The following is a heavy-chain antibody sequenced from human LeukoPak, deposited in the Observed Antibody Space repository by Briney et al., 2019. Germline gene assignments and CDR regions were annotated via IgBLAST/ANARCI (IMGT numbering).Heavy chain of an antibody. V-gene: IGHV3-11*01. J-gene: IGHJ4*02. Sequence: GGSLRLSCAASGFTFSDYYMSWIRQAPGKGLEWVSYISSSGSTIYYADSVKGRFTISRDNAKNSLYLQMNSLRAEDTAVYYCATYRQVLLPFESWGQGTLVTVSS. CDR3: ATYRQVLLPFES. CDR1: GFTFSDYY. D-gene: IGHD5-18*01. CDR2: ISSSGSTI.